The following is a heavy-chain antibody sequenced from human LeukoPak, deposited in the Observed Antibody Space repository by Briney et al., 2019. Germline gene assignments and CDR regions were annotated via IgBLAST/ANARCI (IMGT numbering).Heavy chain of an antibody. D-gene: IGHD3-22*01. V-gene: IGHV3-30*18. J-gene: IGHJ4*02. CDR2: ISYDGSNK. Sequence: PGGSLRLSCAASGFTFSSYGMHWVRQAPGKGLEWVAVISYDGSNKYYADSVKGRFTISRDNSKNTLYLQMNSLRAEDTAVYYCAKAQTSITMIADLDYWGQGTLVTVSS. CDR1: GFTFSSYG. CDR3: AKAQTSITMIADLDY.